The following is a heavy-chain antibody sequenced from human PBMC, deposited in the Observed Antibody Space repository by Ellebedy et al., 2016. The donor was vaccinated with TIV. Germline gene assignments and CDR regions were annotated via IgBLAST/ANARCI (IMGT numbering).Heavy chain of an antibody. V-gene: IGHV1-69*06. CDR2: IIPIFGTA. Sequence: SVKVSCXASGGTFSSYAISWVRQAPGQGLEWMGGIIPIFGTANYAQKFQGRVTITADKSTSTAYMELSSLRSEDTAVYYCARIHLSHDYGDYKPFDYWGQGTLVTVSS. J-gene: IGHJ4*02. D-gene: IGHD4-17*01. CDR3: ARIHLSHDYGDYKPFDY. CDR1: GGTFSSYA.